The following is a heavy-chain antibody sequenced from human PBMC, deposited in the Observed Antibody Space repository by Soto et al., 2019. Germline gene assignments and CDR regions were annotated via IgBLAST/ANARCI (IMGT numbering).Heavy chain of an antibody. CDR3: ARVAPVDYRNYGWFDP. D-gene: IGHD4-4*01. CDR2: IIPILGTA. V-gene: IGHV1-69*13. CDR1: GGTFSSYV. Sequence: GASVKVSCKASGGTFSSYVISWVRQAPGQGLEWMGGIIPILGTADNAQKFQGRVTITADESTSTAYMELSSLRSEDTAIYYCARVAPVDYRNYGWFDPWGQGTLVTVSS. J-gene: IGHJ5*02.